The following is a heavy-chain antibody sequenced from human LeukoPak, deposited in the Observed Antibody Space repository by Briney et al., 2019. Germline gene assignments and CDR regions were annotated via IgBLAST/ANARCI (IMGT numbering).Heavy chain of an antibody. CDR2: INPGGGST. V-gene: IGHV1-46*01. CDR1: GYTFTSYY. J-gene: IGHJ4*02. Sequence: GASVKVSCKASGYTFTSYYMHWVRQAPGQGLEWMGIINPGGGSTSYAQKFQGRVTMTRDTSTSTVYMELSSLRSDDTAVYYCARDSSEILPLGYWGQGTLVTVSS. CDR3: ARDSSEILPLGY.